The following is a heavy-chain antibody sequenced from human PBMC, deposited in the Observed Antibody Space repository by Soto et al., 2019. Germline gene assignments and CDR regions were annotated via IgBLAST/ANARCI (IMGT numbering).Heavy chain of an antibody. CDR1: GFTFSDYY. CDR2: ISSSGSTI. J-gene: IGHJ4*02. V-gene: IGHV3-11*01. Sequence: GGSLRLSCAASGFTFSDYYMSWIRQAPGKGLEWVSYISSSGSTIYYADSVKGRFTISRDNAKNSLYLQMNSLRAEDTAVYYCAREIDTEQYSSSSPYWGQGTLVTVSS. CDR3: AREIDTEQYSSSSPY. D-gene: IGHD6-6*01.